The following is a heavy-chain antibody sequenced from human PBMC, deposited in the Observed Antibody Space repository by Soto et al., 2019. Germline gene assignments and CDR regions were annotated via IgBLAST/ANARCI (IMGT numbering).Heavy chain of an antibody. V-gene: IGHV1-69*01. Sequence: QVQLVQSGAEVKKPGSSVKVSCKASGGTFTNHGIIWVRQAPGQGLEWMGGIIPIFGTTNHAQKFQGRVTIIADDSTSTAYMELSGLRSEDTAVYYCARAGGTTVTGLWHFDSWGQGTLVTVSS. D-gene: IGHD4-17*01. CDR2: IIPIFGTT. CDR3: ARAGGTTVTGLWHFDS. CDR1: GGTFTNHG. J-gene: IGHJ4*02.